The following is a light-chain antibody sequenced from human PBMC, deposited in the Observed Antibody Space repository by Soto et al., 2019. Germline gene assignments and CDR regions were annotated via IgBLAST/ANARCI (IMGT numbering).Light chain of an antibody. J-gene: IGLJ3*02. Sequence: QSMLTQSPSASASLGASVKLTCTLSSGHSSYAIAWHQQQPEKGPRYLMKLNSDGSHSKGDGIPDRFSGSSSGAERYLTISSLQSEDEADYYCQTWGTGIWVFGGGTKLTVL. CDR1: SGHSSYA. V-gene: IGLV4-69*01. CDR2: LNSDGSH. CDR3: QTWGTGIWV.